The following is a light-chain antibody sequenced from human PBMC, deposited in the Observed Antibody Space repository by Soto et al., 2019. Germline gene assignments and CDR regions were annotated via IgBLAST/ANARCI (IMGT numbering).Light chain of an antibody. V-gene: IGKV3-15*01. Sequence: DILMTQSPSTLSLPHGQGAPVCCRASQSASTNLAWYQQKPGQAPRLLIYGASTRATGIPARFSGSGSGTEFTLTISSLQSEDFAVYYCQQYNHRPAFGQGTKVDIK. CDR1: QSASTN. J-gene: IGKJ1*01. CDR2: GAS. CDR3: QQYNHRPA.